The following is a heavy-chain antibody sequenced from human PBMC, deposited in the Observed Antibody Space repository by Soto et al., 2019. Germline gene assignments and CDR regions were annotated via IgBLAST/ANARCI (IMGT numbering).Heavy chain of an antibody. CDR1: GFTFSRYG. J-gene: IGHJ4*02. CDR2: IWYDGSNK. V-gene: IGHV3-33*01. CDR3: ARTEYYSSSWYYFDY. D-gene: IGHD6-13*01. Sequence: PGGSLRLSCAASGFTFSRYGMHWVRQAPGKGLEWVAVIWYDGSNKYYADSVKGRFTISRDNSKNSLYLQMNSLRAEDTAVYYCARTEYYSSSWYYFDYWGQGTLVTVSS.